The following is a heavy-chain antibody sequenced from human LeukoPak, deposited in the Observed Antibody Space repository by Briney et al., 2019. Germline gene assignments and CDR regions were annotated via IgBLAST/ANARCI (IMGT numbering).Heavy chain of an antibody. CDR1: GGSFSGYY. CDR2: INHSGST. V-gene: IGHV4-34*01. Sequence: SETLSLTCAVYGGSFSGYYWSWIRQPPGKGLEWIGEINHSGSTNYNPSLKSRVTISADTSKNQFSLKLSSVTAADTAVYYCARGGIVLMVYAIPPYFDYWGQGTLVTVSS. D-gene: IGHD2-8*01. J-gene: IGHJ4*02. CDR3: ARGGIVLMVYAIPPYFDY.